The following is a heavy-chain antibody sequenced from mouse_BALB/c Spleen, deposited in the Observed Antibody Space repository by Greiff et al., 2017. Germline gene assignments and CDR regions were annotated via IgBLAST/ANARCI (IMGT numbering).Heavy chain of an antibody. CDR2: IHPSDSET. CDR1: GYSFTSYW. Sequence: QVQLQQPGAELVRPGASVKLSCKASGYSFTSYWMNWVKQRPGQGLEWIGMIHPSDSETHYNQKFKDKAILTVDKSSSTAYMQLSSLTSEDSAVYYCARWGNYGFAYWGQGTLVTVSA. V-gene: IGHV1-61*01. D-gene: IGHD2-1*01. J-gene: IGHJ3*01. CDR3: ARWGNYGFAY.